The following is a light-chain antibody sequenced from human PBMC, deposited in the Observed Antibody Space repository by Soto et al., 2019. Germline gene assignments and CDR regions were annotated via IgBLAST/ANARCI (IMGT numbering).Light chain of an antibody. CDR3: QQLKSYPII. CDR1: QGVSSY. CDR2: AAS. J-gene: IGKJ5*01. Sequence: DIQLTQSPSFLSASVGDRVTITCRASQGVSSYLAWYQQKPGKAPKLLIYAASTLQSGVPSRFSGSGSGTEFTLTFSSLQPEDFATYYCQQLKSYPIIFGQGTRLEIE. V-gene: IGKV1-9*01.